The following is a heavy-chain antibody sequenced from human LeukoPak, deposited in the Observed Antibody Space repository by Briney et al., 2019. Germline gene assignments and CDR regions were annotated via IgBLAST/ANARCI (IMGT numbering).Heavy chain of an antibody. V-gene: IGHV3-23*01. J-gene: IGHJ4*02. Sequence: GGSLRLSCAASGFTFSSSAMSWVRQAPGKGLEWVSTITTSGSSSFYADSVKDRFTISRDNSKSTLYVQMNSLRAEDTAVYYCAKEVWCSSSWYSEYWGQGTLVTVSS. CDR2: ITTSGSSS. CDR1: GFTFSSSA. D-gene: IGHD6-13*01. CDR3: AKEVWCSSSWYSEY.